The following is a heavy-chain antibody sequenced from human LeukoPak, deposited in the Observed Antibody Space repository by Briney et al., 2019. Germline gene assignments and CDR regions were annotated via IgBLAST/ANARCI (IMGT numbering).Heavy chain of an antibody. V-gene: IGHV3-7*01. CDR2: IKQDGSGK. Sequence: QSGGSLRLSCAASGFTFSNYWMSWVRQAPGKGLEWVASIKQDGSGKYYVDSVKGRFTISRDNAKNSLYLQMNSLRAEDTAVYFCARSAYAGSAAKWGQGTLVTVSS. J-gene: IGHJ4*02. CDR3: ARSAYAGSAAK. CDR1: GFTFSNYW. D-gene: IGHD2-15*01.